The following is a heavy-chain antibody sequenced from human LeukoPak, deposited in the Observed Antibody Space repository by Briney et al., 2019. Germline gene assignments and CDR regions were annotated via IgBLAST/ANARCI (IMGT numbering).Heavy chain of an antibody. Sequence: SETLSLTCAVYGGSFSGYYWSWIRQPPGKGLEWIGEINHSGSTNYNPSLNSRVTISVDTSKNQFSLKLSSVTAADTAVYYCARGRVVPAAPYCCYYGMDVWGQGTTVTVSS. J-gene: IGHJ6*02. V-gene: IGHV4-34*01. CDR1: GGSFSGYY. CDR3: ARGRVVPAAPYCCYYGMDV. D-gene: IGHD2-2*01. CDR2: INHSGST.